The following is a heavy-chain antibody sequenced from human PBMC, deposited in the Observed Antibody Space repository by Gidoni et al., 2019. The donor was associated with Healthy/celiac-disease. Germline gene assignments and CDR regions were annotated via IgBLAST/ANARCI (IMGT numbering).Heavy chain of an antibody. CDR2: MNPNSGNK. Sequence: QVQLVQSGAEVKKPGASVKVSCKASGYPFTSYDINWVRQATGQGLEWMGWMNPNSGNKGYAQKFQGRVTMTRNTSISTAYMELSSLRSEDTAVYYCARGRYSSGWYVNWFDPWGQGTLVTVSS. CDR3: ARGRYSSGWYVNWFDP. J-gene: IGHJ5*02. V-gene: IGHV1-8*01. CDR1: GYPFTSYD. D-gene: IGHD6-19*01.